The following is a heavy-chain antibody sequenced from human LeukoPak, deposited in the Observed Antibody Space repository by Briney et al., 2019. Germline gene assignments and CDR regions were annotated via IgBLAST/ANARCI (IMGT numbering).Heavy chain of an antibody. V-gene: IGHV3-73*01. CDR2: IRSKANSYAT. J-gene: IGHJ4*02. CDR3: TRQSGQQWPIIDY. CDR1: GFTFSGSA. D-gene: IGHD6-19*01. Sequence: PGGSLRLSCAASGFTFSGSAMHWVRQASGKGLEWVGRIRSKANSYATAYAASVKGRFTISRDDSKNTAYLQMNSLKTEDMAVYYCTRQSGQQWPIIDYWGQGTLVTVSS.